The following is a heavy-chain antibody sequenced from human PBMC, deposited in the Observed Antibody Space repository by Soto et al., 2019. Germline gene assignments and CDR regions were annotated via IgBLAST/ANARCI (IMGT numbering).Heavy chain of an antibody. CDR2: IYYSGST. V-gene: IGHV4-31*03. J-gene: IGHJ6*02. CDR1: GGSISSGGYY. D-gene: IGHD2-15*01. CDR3: ARDPGCSGGSCYSVGHYGMDV. Sequence: SETLSLTCTVSGGSISSGGYYWSWIRQHPGKGLEWIGYIYYSGSTYYNPSLKSRVTISVDTSKNQFSLKLSSVTAADTAVYYCARDPGCSGGSCYSVGHYGMDVWGQGTTVTVSS.